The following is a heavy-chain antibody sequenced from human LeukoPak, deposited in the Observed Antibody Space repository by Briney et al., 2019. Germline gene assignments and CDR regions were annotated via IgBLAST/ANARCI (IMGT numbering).Heavy chain of an antibody. Sequence: GGSLRLSCAASGFTFSSYWMHWVRQAPGKGLVWVSRINSDGSSTSYADSVKGRFTISRDNAKNKLYLQMNSLRAEDTAVYYCARDRKPTYYDFWSGYYLDYWGQGTLVTVSS. D-gene: IGHD3-3*01. CDR3: ARDRKPTYYDFWSGYYLDY. CDR2: INSDGSST. J-gene: IGHJ4*02. CDR1: GFTFSSYW. V-gene: IGHV3-74*01.